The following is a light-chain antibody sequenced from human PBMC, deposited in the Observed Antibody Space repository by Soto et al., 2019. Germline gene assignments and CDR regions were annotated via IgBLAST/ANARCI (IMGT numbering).Light chain of an antibody. CDR3: QQYGRSPYT. V-gene: IGKV3-20*01. J-gene: IGKJ2*01. CDR2: GAS. CDR1: QSVTNNY. Sequence: EIVLTQSPGTLSLSPGGRATLSCRASQSVTNNYLAWYQQKHGQAPRLLIYGASNRATGIPDRFNGSGSGTDFTLTINILEPEDFAVYYCQQYGRSPYTFGQGTKLEIK.